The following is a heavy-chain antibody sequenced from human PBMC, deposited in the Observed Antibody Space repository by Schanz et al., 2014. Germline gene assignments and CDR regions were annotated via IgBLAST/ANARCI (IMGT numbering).Heavy chain of an antibody. CDR3: ASAPPLVRGIAGWFGP. CDR2: ISSSSSYI. Sequence: EVQLVESGGGLVKPGGSLRLSCAASGFTFSSYGMNWVRQAPGKGLEWVSYISSSSSYIYYADSMKGRFTISRDNAKNSLYLKMNSRRAEDTAVYYCASAPPLVRGIAGWFGPWGQGSLVTVSS. V-gene: IGHV3-21*01. CDR1: GFTFSSYG. D-gene: IGHD3-10*01. J-gene: IGHJ5*02.